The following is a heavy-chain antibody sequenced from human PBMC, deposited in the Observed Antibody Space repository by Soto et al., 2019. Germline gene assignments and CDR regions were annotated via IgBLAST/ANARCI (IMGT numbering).Heavy chain of an antibody. CDR3: VEGSSISRPYCFAC. D-gene: IGHD2-2*01. J-gene: IGHJ4*02. CDR1: GFTFSNYA. CDR2: ITGSGDDT. Sequence: EVQLLESGGGLVQPGGSLRLSCAASGFTFSNYAMSWVRQTPGKGLEWISAITGSGDDTYHADSVKGRFTISRDNSRTTRCRQMNTLGVEDTAVYYCVEGSSISRPYCFACWGQGTLVTVSS. V-gene: IGHV3-23*01.